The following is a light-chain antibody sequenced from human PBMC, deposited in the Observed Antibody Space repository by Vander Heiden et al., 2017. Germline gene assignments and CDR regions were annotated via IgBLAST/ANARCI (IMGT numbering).Light chain of an antibody. J-gene: IGKJ2*01. CDR2: LGS. CDR3: MQALQTPPYT. V-gene: IGKV2-28*01. Sequence: IVMTQSPLPLPVTPGEPPSISCRSSQSLLHSNGYNYLDWYLQKPGQSPQLLIYLGSNRASGVPDRFSGSGSGTDFTLKISRVEAEDVGVYYCMQALQTPPYTFGQGTKLEIK. CDR1: QSLLHSNGYNY.